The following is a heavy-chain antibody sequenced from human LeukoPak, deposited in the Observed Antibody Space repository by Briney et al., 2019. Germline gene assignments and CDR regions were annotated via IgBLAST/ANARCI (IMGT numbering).Heavy chain of an antibody. D-gene: IGHD3-9*01. CDR3: AKDPTQVLRYFDWFTSPDY. V-gene: IGHV3-30*18. J-gene: IGHJ4*02. CDR1: GFTFSSYG. Sequence: GGSLRLSCAASGFTFSSYGMHWVRQAPGKGLEWVAVISYDGSNKYYADSVKGRFTISRDNSKNTLYLQMNSLRAEDTAVYYCAKDPTQVLRYFDWFTSPDYWGQGTLVTVSS. CDR2: ISYDGSNK.